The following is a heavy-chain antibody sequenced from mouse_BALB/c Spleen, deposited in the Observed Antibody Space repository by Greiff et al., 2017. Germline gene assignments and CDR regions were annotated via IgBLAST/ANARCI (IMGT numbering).Heavy chain of an antibody. CDR1: GYSITSDYA. CDR2: ISYSGST. V-gene: IGHV3-2*02. J-gene: IGHJ2*01. Sequence: EVQLQESGPGLVKPSQSLSLTCTVTGYSITSDYAWNWIRQFPGNKLEWMGYISYSGSTSYNPSLKSRISITRDTSKNQFFLQLNSVTTEDTATYYCARRGQYGLDYWGQGTTLTVSS. D-gene: IGHD2-10*02. CDR3: ARRGQYGLDY.